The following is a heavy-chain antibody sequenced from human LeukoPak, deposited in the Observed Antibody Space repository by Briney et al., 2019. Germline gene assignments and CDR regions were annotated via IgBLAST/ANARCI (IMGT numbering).Heavy chain of an antibody. CDR2: ISDDGSQN. CDR1: GFTFSSHG. V-gene: IGHV3-30*18. CDR3: WKAVLPTPMSFVYDF. D-gene: IGHD3-10*02. J-gene: IGHJ4*02. Sequence: PGGSLRLSCAASGFTFSSHGMHWVRQAPGKGLEWMAVISDDGSQNHYADSVKGRFTVPRESSKDTVFLQMNSLSGEDTAVYFRWKAVLPTPMSFVYDFWGRGALVSVPS.